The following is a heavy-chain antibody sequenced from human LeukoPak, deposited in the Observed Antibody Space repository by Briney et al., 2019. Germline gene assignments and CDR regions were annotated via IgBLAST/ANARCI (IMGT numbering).Heavy chain of an antibody. CDR2: ISAYNGNT. V-gene: IGHV1-18*01. D-gene: IGHD3-10*01. Sequence: ASVKVSCKASGYTFTSYGISWVRQAPGPGLEWMGWISAYNGNTNYAQKLQGRVTMTTDTSTSTAYMELRSLRSDDTAVYYCARYGSGSYYSYYYYYMDVWGKGTTVTVSS. CDR3: ARYGSGSYYSYYYYYMDV. J-gene: IGHJ6*03. CDR1: GYTFTSYG.